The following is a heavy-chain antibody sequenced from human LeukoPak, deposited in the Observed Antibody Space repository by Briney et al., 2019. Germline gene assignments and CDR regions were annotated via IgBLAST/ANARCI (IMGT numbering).Heavy chain of an antibody. V-gene: IGHV4-59*08. Sequence: SETLSLTCTVSGDSISSYYWSWIRQPPGKGLEWIGYIYYSGSTNYNPSLKSRVTISVDTSKNQFSLKLSSVTAADTAVYYCARLYYSPDYWGQGTLVTVSS. CDR2: IYYSGST. CDR1: GDSISSYY. CDR3: ARLYYSPDY. J-gene: IGHJ4*02. D-gene: IGHD3-10*01.